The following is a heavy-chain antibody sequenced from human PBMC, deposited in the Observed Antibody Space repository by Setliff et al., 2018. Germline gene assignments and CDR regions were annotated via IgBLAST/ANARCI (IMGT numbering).Heavy chain of an antibody. CDR1: GFNFNSYS. Sequence: GGSLRLSCAASGFNFNSYSMNWVRQAPGKGLEWVSYMSHTSMIYYADSVKGRFTISRDSAKNSLYLQLNSPRAEDTAMYYCARDLDWAFDYWGQGTLVTVSS. D-gene: IGHD3-9*01. V-gene: IGHV3-48*04. J-gene: IGHJ4*02. CDR2: MSHTSMI. CDR3: ARDLDWAFDY.